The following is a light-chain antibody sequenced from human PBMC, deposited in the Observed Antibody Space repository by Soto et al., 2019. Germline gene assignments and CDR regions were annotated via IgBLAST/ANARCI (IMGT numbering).Light chain of an antibody. Sequence: EIVLTQSPGTLSLSPGERATLSCGASQSVTSNYLAWYQQKPGQAPRLLIYDASSRATGIPDRFSGGGSGTDFTLTISRLEPEDFAVYYCQQYGSSSWTFGQGTKVDIK. V-gene: IGKV3-20*01. CDR2: DAS. CDR1: QSVTSNY. J-gene: IGKJ1*01. CDR3: QQYGSSSWT.